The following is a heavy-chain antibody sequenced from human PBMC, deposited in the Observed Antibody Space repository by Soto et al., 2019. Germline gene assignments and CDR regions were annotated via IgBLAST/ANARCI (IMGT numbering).Heavy chain of an antibody. CDR1: GYSIASGYY. CDR2: IYHAGSV. CDR3: ARTFDYYGMDV. V-gene: IGHV4-38-2*01. Sequence: SETLSLTCAVSGYSIASGYYWAWIRQSPGKGLEWIGSIYHAGSVYYNPSLNSRVAVSLDTSKNHFSLKLTSVTAADTAVYYCARTFDYYGMDVWGLGTTVTVSS. J-gene: IGHJ6*02.